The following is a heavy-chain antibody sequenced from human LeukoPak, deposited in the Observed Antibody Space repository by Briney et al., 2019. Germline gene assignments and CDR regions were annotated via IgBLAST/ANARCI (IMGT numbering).Heavy chain of an antibody. J-gene: IGHJ4*02. CDR2: TYYRSKWYN. D-gene: IGHD1-26*01. CDR3: ARELSGFDY. Sequence: SQTLSLTCVISGDSFSSNSAAWNWLRQSPSRGLEWLGRTYYRSKWYNEYAISVKSQITINPDTSKNQFSLQLNSVTPEDTAVYYCARELSGFDYWGQGTLVTVSS. V-gene: IGHV6-1*01. CDR1: GDSFSSNSAA.